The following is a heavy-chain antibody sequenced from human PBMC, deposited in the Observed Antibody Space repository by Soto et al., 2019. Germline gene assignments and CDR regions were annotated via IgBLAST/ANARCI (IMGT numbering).Heavy chain of an antibody. CDR3: ARSQGSSTSLEIYYYYYYGMDV. CDR1: GGTFSSYA. D-gene: IGHD2-2*01. V-gene: IGHV1-69*01. Sequence: QVQLVQSGAEVKKPGSSVKVSCKASGGTFSSYAISWVRQAPGQGLEWMGGIIPISDTTNYAQKFQGRVTITVEESTSTANMELSSLRSEDTAVYYCARSQGSSTSLEIYYYYYYGMDVWGQGTTVTVSS. CDR2: IIPISDTT. J-gene: IGHJ6*02.